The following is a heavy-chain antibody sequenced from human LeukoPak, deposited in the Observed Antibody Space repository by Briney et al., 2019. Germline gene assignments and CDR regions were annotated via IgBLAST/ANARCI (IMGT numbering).Heavy chain of an antibody. CDR3: ARKRAVGATRAFDI. D-gene: IGHD1-26*01. CDR2: INPNSGGT. CDR1: GYTFSDYY. J-gene: IGHJ3*02. V-gene: IGHV1-2*02. Sequence: ASVKVSCKTSGYTFSDYYIHWIRQAPGQGLEWMGWINPNSGGTNYAQKFQGRVTMTRETSISTAYMELSRLRSDDTAVYYCARKRAVGATRAFDIWGQGTMVTVSS.